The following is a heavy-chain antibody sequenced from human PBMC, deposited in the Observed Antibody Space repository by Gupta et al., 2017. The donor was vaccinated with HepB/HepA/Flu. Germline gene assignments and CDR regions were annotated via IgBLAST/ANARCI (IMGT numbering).Heavy chain of an antibody. J-gene: IGHJ4*02. V-gene: IGHV4-34*01. CDR2: INHSGST. CDR1: GGSFSGYS. Sequence: QVQLQQWGAGLLKPSETLSLTCAVYGGSFSGYSWSWIRQPPGKGLEWIGEINHSGSTNYNPSLKSRVTISVDTSKNQFSLKLSSVTAADTAVYYCASWYSGSGDYWGQGTLVTVSS. CDR3: ASWYSGSGDY. D-gene: IGHD1-26*01.